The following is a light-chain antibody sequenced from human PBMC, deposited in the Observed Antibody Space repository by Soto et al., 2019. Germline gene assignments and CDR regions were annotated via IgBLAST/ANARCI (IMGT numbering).Light chain of an antibody. Sequence: SVLTQPPSVSGAPGQRVAISCTGSSSNIGAEYDVHWYQQLPGTAPKRLIYGDNNRPSGVPDRFSGSKSGTSASLAITGLQPEDEADYYCQSYDSSMTTFLFGTGKKVTVL. CDR3: QSYDSSMTTFL. V-gene: IGLV1-40*01. CDR1: SSNIGAEYD. CDR2: GDN. J-gene: IGLJ1*01.